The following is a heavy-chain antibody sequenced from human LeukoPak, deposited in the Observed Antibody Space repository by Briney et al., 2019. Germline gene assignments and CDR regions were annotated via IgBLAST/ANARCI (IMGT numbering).Heavy chain of an antibody. CDR3: ARGYETIFGVVTQFDY. CDR2: IYHSGST. V-gene: IGHV4-30-2*01. D-gene: IGHD3-3*01. J-gene: IGHJ4*02. Sequence: SETLSLTCAVSGGSISSGGYSWSWIRQPPGKGLEWIGYIYHSGSTYYNPSLKSRVTISVDRSKNQFSLKLSSVTAADTAVYYCARGYETIFGVVTQFDYWGQGTLVTVSS. CDR1: GGSISSGGYS.